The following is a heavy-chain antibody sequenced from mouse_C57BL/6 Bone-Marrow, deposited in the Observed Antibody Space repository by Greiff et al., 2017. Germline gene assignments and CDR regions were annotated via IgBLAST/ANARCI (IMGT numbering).Heavy chain of an antibody. CDR3: ARITTVVVPMDY. Sequence: EVKVVESGGDLVKPGGSLKLSCAASGFTFSRYGMSWVRQTPDKRLEWVATISSGGSYTYYPDSVKGRFTISRDNAKNTLYLQMSSLKSEDTAMYYCARITTVVVPMDYWGQGTSVTVSS. J-gene: IGHJ4*01. CDR1: GFTFSRYG. CDR2: ISSGGSYT. V-gene: IGHV5-6*01. D-gene: IGHD1-1*01.